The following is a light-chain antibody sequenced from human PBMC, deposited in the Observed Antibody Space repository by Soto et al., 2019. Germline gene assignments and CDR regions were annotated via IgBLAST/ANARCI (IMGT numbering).Light chain of an antibody. CDR1: QSVIGNY. J-gene: IGKJ4*01. V-gene: IGKV3D-20*02. CDR3: QQRSNWPALT. Sequence: EIVLTQSPGTLSLSPGERATLSCRASQSVIGNYVAWYQQKPGQAPRLLIYDASKRATGVPARFSASGSGTDFTLTIRSLEPEDFAVYYCQQRSNWPALTFGGGTKVEI. CDR2: DAS.